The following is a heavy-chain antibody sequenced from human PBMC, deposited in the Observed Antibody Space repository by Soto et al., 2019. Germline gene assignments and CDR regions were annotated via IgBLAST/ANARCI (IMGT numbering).Heavy chain of an antibody. V-gene: IGHV3-23*01. D-gene: IGHD1-26*01. J-gene: IGHJ4*02. Sequence: EVQVLGSGGGLVQPGGSLRLSCVVSVFPFGANAMSWVRQAPGKGLEWVSGLSNTGRRTSYADSVKGRFNITRDNSENTVYLPMNSLRVEDTAVYYCATEMGATQGPFDNWGQGTLVTVSS. CDR3: ATEMGATQGPFDN. CDR1: VFPFGANA. CDR2: LSNTGRRT.